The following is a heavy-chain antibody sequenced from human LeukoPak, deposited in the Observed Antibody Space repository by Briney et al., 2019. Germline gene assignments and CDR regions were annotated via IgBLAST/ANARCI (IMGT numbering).Heavy chain of an antibody. CDR3: ARDHDLTGTYEYLKY. CDR2: ISAYNGNT. V-gene: IGHV1-18*01. D-gene: IGHD7-27*01. Sequence: ASVKVSCKSSGYTFTSYAMNWVRQAPGQGLEWMGWISAYNGNTNYAQKLQGRVTMTTDTSTSTAYMELRSLRSDDTAVYYCARDHDLTGTYEYLKYWGQGTLVSVSS. CDR1: GYTFTSYA. J-gene: IGHJ1*01.